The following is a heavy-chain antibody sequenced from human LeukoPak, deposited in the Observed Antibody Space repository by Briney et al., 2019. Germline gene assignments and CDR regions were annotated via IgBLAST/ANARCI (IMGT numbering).Heavy chain of an antibody. Sequence: PGGSLRLSCAASGFTFSSYGMHWVRQAPGKGLEWVAVIWYDGSNKYYADSVKGRFTISRDNSKNTLYLQMNSLRAEDTAVYYCARAQYPWAQWQVPRAYYGMDVWGQGTTVTVSS. CDR2: IWYDGSNK. V-gene: IGHV3-33*01. J-gene: IGHJ6*02. CDR3: ARAQYPWAQWQVPRAYYGMDV. D-gene: IGHD6-19*01. CDR1: GFTFSSYG.